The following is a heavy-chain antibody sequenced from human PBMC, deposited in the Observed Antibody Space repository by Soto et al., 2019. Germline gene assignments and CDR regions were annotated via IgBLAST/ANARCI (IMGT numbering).Heavy chain of an antibody. CDR3: AKAGVLRGPGYYYYGMDV. V-gene: IGHV3-23*01. Sequence: GGSLRLSCAASGFTFSSYAMSWVRQAPGKGLERVSAISGRGGSTYYADSVKGRFTISRDNSKNTLYLQMNSLRAEDTAVHYCAKAGVLRGPGYYYYGMDVWGQGTTVTVSS. CDR2: ISGRGGST. J-gene: IGHJ6*02. CDR1: GFTFSSYA. D-gene: IGHD3-10*01.